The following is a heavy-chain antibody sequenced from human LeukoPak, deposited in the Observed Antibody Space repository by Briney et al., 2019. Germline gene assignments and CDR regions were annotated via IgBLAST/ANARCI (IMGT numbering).Heavy chain of an antibody. CDR1: GGSISSSSYY. Sequence: PSETLSPTCTVSGGSISSSSYYWGWIRQPPGKGLEWIGSIYYSGSTYYNPSLKSRVTISVDTSKNQFSLKLSSVTAADTAVYYCARPVGRYDFWSGYFNAFDIWGQGTMVTVSS. J-gene: IGHJ3*02. CDR2: IYYSGST. V-gene: IGHV4-39*01. CDR3: ARPVGRYDFWSGYFNAFDI. D-gene: IGHD3-3*01.